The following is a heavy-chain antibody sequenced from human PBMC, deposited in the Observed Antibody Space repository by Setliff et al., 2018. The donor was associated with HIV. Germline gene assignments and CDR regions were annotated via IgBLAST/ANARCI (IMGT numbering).Heavy chain of an antibody. J-gene: IGHJ4*02. CDR2: IWDDGSNK. V-gene: IGHV3-33*01. D-gene: IGHD4-4*01. CDR1: GFTFSSYG. CDR3: ARYTLHKDY. Sequence: PWGSLRLSCAASGFTFSSYGMHWGRQAPGKGLEGVAVIWDDGSNKYYADSVKGRFTITRDNSKNNLYLQRNSLRAEDTAVYYCARYTLHKDYWGQGTLVTVSS.